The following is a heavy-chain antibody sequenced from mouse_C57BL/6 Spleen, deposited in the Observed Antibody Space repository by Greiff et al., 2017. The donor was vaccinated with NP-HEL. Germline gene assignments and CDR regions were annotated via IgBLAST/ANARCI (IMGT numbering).Heavy chain of an antibody. CDR2: INPNNGGT. J-gene: IGHJ3*01. CDR3: AMNWDVGGGLGFAY. V-gene: IGHV1-18*01. D-gene: IGHD4-1*01. CDR1: GYTFTDYN. Sequence: VQLQQSGPELVKPGASVKIPCKASGYTFTDYNMDWVKQSHGKSLEWIGDINPNNGGTIYNQKFKGKATLTVDKSSSTAYMELRSLTSEDTAVYYCAMNWDVGGGLGFAYWGQGTLVTVSA.